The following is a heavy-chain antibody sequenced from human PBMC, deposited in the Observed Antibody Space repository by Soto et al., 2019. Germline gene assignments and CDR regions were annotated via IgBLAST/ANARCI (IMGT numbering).Heavy chain of an antibody. V-gene: IGHV3-30*18. Sequence: PGGSLRLSCAVSGLDFSTYAMHWVRQAPGKGLEWVALISYEGSNKYYADSVKGRFIISRDNSKNTVFLQMYSLRSEDTAMYYCAKDRHSSSNEKWRAYNYGMDGWGQGIPVTVSS. CDR3: AKDRHSSSNEKWRAYNYGMDG. D-gene: IGHD6-13*01. CDR2: ISYEGSNK. J-gene: IGHJ6*02. CDR1: GLDFSTYA.